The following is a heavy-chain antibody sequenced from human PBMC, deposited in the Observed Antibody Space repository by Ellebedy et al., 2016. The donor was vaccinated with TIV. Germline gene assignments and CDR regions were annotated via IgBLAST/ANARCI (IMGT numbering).Heavy chain of an antibody. CDR2: INVGNGYT. J-gene: IGHJ5*02. CDR3: ARGDSSGWSST. Sequence: ASVKVSCKASGYTFTTYGIYWVRQAPGHRLEWMGRINVGNGYTKYSQKFQGRVTITRDTFARTAYMEERSLRSEDTAMYYCARGDSSGWSSTWGQGTLVTFSS. D-gene: IGHD6-19*01. CDR1: GYTFTTYG. V-gene: IGHV1-3*01.